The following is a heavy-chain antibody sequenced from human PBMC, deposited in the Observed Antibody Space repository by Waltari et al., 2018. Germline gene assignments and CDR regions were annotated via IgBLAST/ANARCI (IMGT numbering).Heavy chain of an antibody. CDR3: AKDKFKRVAVSWFDP. D-gene: IGHD6-19*01. J-gene: IGHJ5*02. Sequence: EVQLVESGGGLVQPGRSLSLPCAASGFTFDDYAMHWVRQAPGKGLEWVSGISWNSGSIGYADSVKGRFTISRDNAKNSLYLQMNSLRAEDTALYYCAKDKFKRVAVSWFDPWGQGTLVTVSS. CDR2: ISWNSGSI. V-gene: IGHV3-9*01. CDR1: GFTFDDYA.